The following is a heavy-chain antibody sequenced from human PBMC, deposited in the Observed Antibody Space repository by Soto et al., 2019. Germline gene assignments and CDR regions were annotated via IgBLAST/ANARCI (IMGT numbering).Heavy chain of an antibody. CDR3: ARGVSHYYYYMDV. CDR2: IWYDGTNK. V-gene: IGHV3-33*01. J-gene: IGHJ6*03. Sequence: QVQLVESGGGVVQPGRSLKLSCAASGFTFSSYGMHWVRQGPGKGLEWVVLIWYDGTNKYYADSVKGRFTISRDNSKNTLYLQMNSLRAEDTAVYYCARGVSHYYYYMDVWGKGTTVTVSS. CDR1: GFTFSSYG.